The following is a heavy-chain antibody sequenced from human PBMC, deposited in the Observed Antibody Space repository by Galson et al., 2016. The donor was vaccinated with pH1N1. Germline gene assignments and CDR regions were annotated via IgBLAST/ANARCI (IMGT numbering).Heavy chain of an antibody. CDR2: IYTSGTT. V-gene: IGHV4-61*09. D-gene: IGHD5-18*01. CDR3: ARAGFMSCWIRAFDI. J-gene: IGHJ3*02. CDR1: GGYITSDGNY. Sequence: TLSLPCTVSGGYITSDGNYWSWIRPPAGKGLEWIGHIYTSGTTNNTPSLKSRVTMSVDTSKNQFFLRLSAVTAAATAGYYCARAGFMSCWIRAFDIWGQGTMVTVSS.